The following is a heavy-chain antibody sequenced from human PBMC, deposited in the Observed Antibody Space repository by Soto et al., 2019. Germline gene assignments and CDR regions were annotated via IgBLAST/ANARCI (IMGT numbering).Heavy chain of an antibody. J-gene: IGHJ3*02. CDR3: ARTPDI. V-gene: IGHV4-59*12. CDR2: ISYSGST. Sequence: PSETLSLTCTVSGGSISSFDWNWIRQPPGKGLEWIGYISYSGSTNYNPSLKSRVTISVDRSKNQFSLKLSSVTAADTAVYYCARTPDIWGQGTMVTVSS. CDR1: GGSISSFD.